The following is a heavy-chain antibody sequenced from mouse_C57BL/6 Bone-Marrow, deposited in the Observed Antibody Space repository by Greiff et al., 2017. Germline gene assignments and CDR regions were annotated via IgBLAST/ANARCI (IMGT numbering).Heavy chain of an antibody. V-gene: IGHV1-42*01. CDR1: GYSFTGYY. CDR2: INPSTGGT. D-gene: IGHD1-1*01. Sequence: EVQLQQSGPELVKPGASVKISCKASGYSFTGYYMNWVKQSPEKSLEWIGEINPSTGGTNYNQKFKAKATLTVDKSSSTAYMQLKSLTSEDAAVYYCARYYYGSTFFDYWGQGTTLTVSS. J-gene: IGHJ2*01. CDR3: ARYYYGSTFFDY.